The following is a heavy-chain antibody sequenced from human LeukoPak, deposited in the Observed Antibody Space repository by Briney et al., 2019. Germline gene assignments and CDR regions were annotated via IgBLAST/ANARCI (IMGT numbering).Heavy chain of an antibody. V-gene: IGHV3-23*01. Sequence: GGSLRLSCAASGFTFSSYAMTWVRQAPGEGLEWVSSISSSGGNTYYADSVKGRFTISRDKSKNTVYLQMSSLRAEDTAVYYCAKRHRTCSGDCSAPYYFDYWGQGTLVTVSS. J-gene: IGHJ4*02. CDR2: ISSSGGNT. CDR1: GFTFSSYA. D-gene: IGHD2-21*02. CDR3: AKRHRTCSGDCSAPYYFDY.